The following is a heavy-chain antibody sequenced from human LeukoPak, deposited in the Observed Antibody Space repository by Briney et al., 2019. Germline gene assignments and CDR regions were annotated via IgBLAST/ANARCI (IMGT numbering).Heavy chain of an antibody. V-gene: IGHV3-21*01. CDR1: GFTFDDYA. D-gene: IGHD5-24*01. J-gene: IGHJ4*02. CDR2: ISSSTIYI. CDR3: ARPRGNVEMATIPFDY. Sequence: GGSLRLSCAASGFTFDDYAMHWVRQAPGKGLEWVSSISSSTIYIYYADSMKGRFIISRDNARSSLFLQMNSLRVEDTAVYYCARPRGNVEMATIPFDYWGQGTLVTVSS.